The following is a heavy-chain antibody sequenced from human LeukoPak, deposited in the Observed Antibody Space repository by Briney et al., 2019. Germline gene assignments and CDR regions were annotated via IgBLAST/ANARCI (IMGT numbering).Heavy chain of an antibody. V-gene: IGHV4-59*10. CDR2: IYTSGST. CDR1: GGSFSGYY. D-gene: IGHD3-22*01. J-gene: IGHJ6*03. Sequence: KPSETLSLTCAAYGGSFSGYYWSWLRQPAGKGLEWIGRIYTSGSTNYNPSLKSRVTMSVDTSKNQFSLKLSSVTAADTAVYYCARDRDSPEDYYYYMDVWGKGTTVTISS. CDR3: ARDRDSPEDYYYYMDV.